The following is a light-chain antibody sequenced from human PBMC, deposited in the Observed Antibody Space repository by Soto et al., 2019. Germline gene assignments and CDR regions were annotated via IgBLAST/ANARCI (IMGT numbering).Light chain of an antibody. CDR3: AAWDNSLKWV. J-gene: IGLJ3*02. Sequence: QSVLTQPPSASGTPGQRVTISCSGSSSNIGSNYIYWYHQLPGTAPKLLIYRNDQRPSEVPDRFSGSKSGISASLAISGLRSEDEADYYCAAWDNSLKWVFGGGTKLTVL. CDR2: RND. CDR1: SSNIGSNY. V-gene: IGLV1-47*01.